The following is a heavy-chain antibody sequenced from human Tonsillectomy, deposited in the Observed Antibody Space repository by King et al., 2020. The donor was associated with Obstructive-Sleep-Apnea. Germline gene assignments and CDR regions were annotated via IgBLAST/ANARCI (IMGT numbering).Heavy chain of an antibody. V-gene: IGHV4-59*08. CDR2: IYYSGST. D-gene: IGHD3-9*01. CDR1: VGSIISYY. CDR3: ARHTTDYDVLTGYSYHFDS. J-gene: IGHJ4*02. Sequence: QLQESGPGLVKPSETLSLTCTVSVGSIISYYWSWIRQPPGKGLEWIGYIYYSGSTKYNPSLKNRVTISVDTYKNQFSLKLSSVTAADTAVYYCARHTTDYDVLTGYSYHFDSWGQGTLVTVSS.